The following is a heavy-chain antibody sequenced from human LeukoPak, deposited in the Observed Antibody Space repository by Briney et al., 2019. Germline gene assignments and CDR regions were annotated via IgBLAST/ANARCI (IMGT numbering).Heavy chain of an antibody. D-gene: IGHD1-1*01. V-gene: IGHV3-33*01. Sequence: PGGSLRLSCAASGFTFSSYGMHWVRQAPGKGLEWVAVIWYGGSNKYYADSVKGRFTISRDNSKNTLYLQMNSLRAEDTAVYYCAREDDLGAFDIWGQGTMVTVSS. CDR1: GFTFSSYG. J-gene: IGHJ3*02. CDR3: AREDDLGAFDI. CDR2: IWYGGSNK.